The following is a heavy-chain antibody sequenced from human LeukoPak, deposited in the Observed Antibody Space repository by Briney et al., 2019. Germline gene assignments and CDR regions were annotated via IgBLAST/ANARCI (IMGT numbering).Heavy chain of an antibody. CDR2: IKQDGSEK. J-gene: IGHJ4*02. Sequence: PEGSLRLSCAASGFTFSSYWMGWVRQAPGKGLERVANIKQDGSEKYYVDSVKGRFTISRDNAKNSLYLQMNSLRAEDTAVYYCARDKSVGATPFDYWGQGTLVTVSS. CDR1: GFTFSSYW. V-gene: IGHV3-7*05. CDR3: ARDKSVGATPFDY. D-gene: IGHD1-26*01.